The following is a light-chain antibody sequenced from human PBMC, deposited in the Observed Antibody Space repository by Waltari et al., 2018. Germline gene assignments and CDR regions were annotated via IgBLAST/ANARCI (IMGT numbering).Light chain of an antibody. Sequence: QSALTQPPSVSGSPGQTVTITCTGTNSDFGSYNRVSWYQKPPGTAPKLVIYEVNNRPAGVPDRFSGAKSGNTASLTSSGLQAEDEADYYCSSWTGSPVFGRGTKLTVL. CDR2: EVN. CDR3: SSWTGSPV. CDR1: NSDFGSYNR. V-gene: IGLV2-18*02. J-gene: IGLJ3*02.